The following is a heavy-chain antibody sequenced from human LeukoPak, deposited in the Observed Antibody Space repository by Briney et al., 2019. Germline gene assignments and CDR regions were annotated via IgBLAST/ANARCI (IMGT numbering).Heavy chain of an antibody. V-gene: IGHV3-23*01. CDR1: GFTFSSYA. CDR3: ARDSGWSRFDY. CDR2: ISGSGGST. D-gene: IGHD6-19*01. J-gene: IGHJ4*02. Sequence: PGGSLRLSCAASGFTFSSYAMSWVRQAPGKGLEWVSAISGSGGSTYYADSVKGRFTISRDNAKNSLFLQTNSLRVDDTAVYYCARDSGWSRFDYWGQGTLVTVSS.